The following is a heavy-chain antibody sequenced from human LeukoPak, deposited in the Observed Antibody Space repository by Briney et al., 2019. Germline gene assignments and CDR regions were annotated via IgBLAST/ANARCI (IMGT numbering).Heavy chain of an antibody. J-gene: IGHJ4*02. CDR3: ARAFLEWTASKNYFDY. CDR2: IIPIFGTA. Sequence: ASVKVSCKASGGTFSSYAISWVRQAPGQGLEWMGGIIPIFGTANYAQKFQGRVTITADESTSTAYVELSSLRSEDTAVYYCARAFLEWTASKNYFDYWGQGTLVTVSS. D-gene: IGHD3-3*02. CDR1: GGTFSSYA. V-gene: IGHV1-69*01.